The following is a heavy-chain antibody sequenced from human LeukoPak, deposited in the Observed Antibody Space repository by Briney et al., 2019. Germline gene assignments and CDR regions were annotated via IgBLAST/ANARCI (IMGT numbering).Heavy chain of an antibody. V-gene: IGHV4-59*06. CDR2: IYYSGST. CDR3: ARAKTSSGYYYSFSFDY. J-gene: IGHJ4*02. D-gene: IGHD3-22*01. Sequence: SETLSLTCTVSGGSISSYYWSWIRQPPGKGLEWIGYIYYSGSTYYNPSLKSRVTISVDTSKNQFSLKLSSVTAADTAVYYCARAKTSSGYYYSFSFDYWGQGTLVTVSS. CDR1: GGSISSYY.